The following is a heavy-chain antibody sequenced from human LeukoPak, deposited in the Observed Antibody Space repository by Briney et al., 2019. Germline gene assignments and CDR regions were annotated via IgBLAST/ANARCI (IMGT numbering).Heavy chain of an antibody. CDR1: GGSISSYY. CDR2: IYYSGST. D-gene: IGHD5-18*01. J-gene: IGHJ4*02. V-gene: IGHV4-59*01. Sequence: PSETLSLTCTVSGGSISSYYWSWIRQPPGKGLEWIGYIYYSGSTNYNPSLKSRVTISVDTSKNQFSLKLSSVTAADTAVYYCARVRGYSYGYGVDYWGQGTLVTVSS. CDR3: ARVRGYSYGYGVDY.